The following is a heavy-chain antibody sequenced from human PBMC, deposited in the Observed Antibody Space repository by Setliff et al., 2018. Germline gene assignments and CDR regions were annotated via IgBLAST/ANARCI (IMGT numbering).Heavy chain of an antibody. CDR3: FGAGTCSY. CDR1: GFTFTSRG. J-gene: IGHJ4*02. D-gene: IGHD3-10*01. V-gene: IGHV3-48*03. Sequence: GGSLRLSCEVSGFTFTSRGMNWLRQAPGRGLEWISYINNWGYSTYYVDSVKGRFTISRDNAKNSLSLQMNSLRTEDTAVYYCFGAGTCSYWGQGTLVTVSS. CDR2: INNWGYST.